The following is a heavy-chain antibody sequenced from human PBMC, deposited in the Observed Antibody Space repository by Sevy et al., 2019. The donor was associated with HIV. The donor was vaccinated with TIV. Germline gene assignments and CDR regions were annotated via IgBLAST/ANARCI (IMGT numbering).Heavy chain of an antibody. V-gene: IGHV1-8*03. CDR1: GYTFTSYD. CDR3: ARGEWFGELLKRDNWFDP. J-gene: IGHJ5*02. D-gene: IGHD3-10*01. CDR2: MNPTSGNT. Sequence: ASVKVSCKASGYTFTSYDINWVRQATGQGLEWMGWMNPTSGNTGYAQKFQGRVTITRNTSISTANMELSSLRSEDTAVYYCARGEWFGELLKRDNWFDPWGQGTLVTVSS.